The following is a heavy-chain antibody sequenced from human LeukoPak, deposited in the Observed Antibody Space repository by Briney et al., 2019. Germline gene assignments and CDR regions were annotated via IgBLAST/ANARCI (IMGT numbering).Heavy chain of an antibody. CDR1: GFTFSSYS. CDR3: ATGMATLIH. V-gene: IGHV3-21*01. Sequence: GGSLRLSCAASGFTFSSYSMNRVRQAPGKGLEWVSSISSSSSYIYYADSVKGRFTISRDNARSSLYLEINSLRDEDTAVYYCATGMATLIHWGQGTLVTVSS. CDR2: ISSSSSYI. J-gene: IGHJ4*02. D-gene: IGHD5-24*01.